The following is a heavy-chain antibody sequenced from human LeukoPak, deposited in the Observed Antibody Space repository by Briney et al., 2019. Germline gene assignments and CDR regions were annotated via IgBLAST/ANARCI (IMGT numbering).Heavy chain of an antibody. D-gene: IGHD7-27*01. CDR1: RYTITSYD. V-gene: IGHV1-8*03. J-gene: IGHJ6*03. CDR3: ARVPTLGIYYYYHYMDV. Sequence: ASVSVSCKASRYTITSYDINWVRQATGQGLEWMGWMNPNTGNTGYAQKFHGRITFTRDISINTAYMELSSLRSDDTAVYYCARVPTLGIYYYYHYMDVWGKGTTVTVSS. CDR2: MNPNTGNT.